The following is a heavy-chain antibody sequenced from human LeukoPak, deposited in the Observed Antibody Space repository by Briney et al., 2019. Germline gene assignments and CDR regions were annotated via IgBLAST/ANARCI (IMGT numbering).Heavy chain of an antibody. V-gene: IGHV1-2*02. CDR3: AREIPTMVRGVIIRVFDY. CDR1: GYTFTDYY. CDR2: INPNSGGT. D-gene: IGHD3-10*01. J-gene: IGHJ4*02. Sequence: ATVKISCKVSGYTFTDYYMHWVQQAPGKGLEWMGWINPNSGGTNYAQKFQGRVTMTRDTSISTAYMELSRLKSDDTAVYYCAREIPTMVRGVIIRVFDYWGQGTLVTVSS.